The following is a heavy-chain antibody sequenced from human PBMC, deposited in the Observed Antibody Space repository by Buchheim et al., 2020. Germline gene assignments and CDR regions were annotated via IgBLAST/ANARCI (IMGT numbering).Heavy chain of an antibody. D-gene: IGHD5-12*01. CDR2: TYYRSNWYY. V-gene: IGHV6-1*01. J-gene: IGHJ4*02. CDR3: ARATKSRHLANDF. CDR1: GDSVSSENAA. Sequence: QVQLQQSGPGLVKPSQTLSLTCVISGDSVSSENAAWNWIRQSPSRGLEWLGRTYYRSNWYYDYALSVKSRITITPDTSKNQCSRRLNSVTPEDTAVYYCARATKSRHLANDFWGQGTL.